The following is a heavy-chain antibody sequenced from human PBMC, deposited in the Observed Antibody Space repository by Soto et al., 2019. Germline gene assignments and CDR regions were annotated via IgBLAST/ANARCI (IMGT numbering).Heavy chain of an antibody. V-gene: IGHV3-23*01. CDR1: GFTFNNYA. J-gene: IGHJ6*02. CDR3: ARDRSYSNYYYYYAMDV. Sequence: GGSLRLSCAASGFTFNNYAMNWVRQAPGKGLEWVSAISGVDGYSSYTDSVKGRFTISRDDSDNTLYLQMNSLRVEDTAVYFCARDRSYSNYYYYYAMDVWGQGTTVTVSS. CDR2: ISGVDGYS. D-gene: IGHD4-4*01.